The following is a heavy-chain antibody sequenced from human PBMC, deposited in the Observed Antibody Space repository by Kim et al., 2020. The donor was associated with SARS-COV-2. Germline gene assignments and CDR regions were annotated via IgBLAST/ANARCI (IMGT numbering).Heavy chain of an antibody. CDR2: IYYSGST. J-gene: IGHJ6*02. D-gene: IGHD3-3*01. Sequence: SETLSLTCTVSGGSISSSSYYWGWIRQPPGKGLEWIGSIYYSGSTYYNPSLKSRVTISVDTSKNQFSLKRNSVTTADTAVYYCARISDYDYKRDGVLAGYYYYGMDVWGQGPTVTVSS. CDR3: ARISDYDYKRDGVLAGYYYYGMDV. CDR1: GGSISSSSYY. V-gene: IGHV4-39*01.